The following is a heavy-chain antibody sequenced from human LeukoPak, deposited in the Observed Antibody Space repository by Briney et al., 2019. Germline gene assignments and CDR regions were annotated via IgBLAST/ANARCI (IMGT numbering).Heavy chain of an antibody. CDR2: IYENGGTT. CDR3: AKDLYGSDWYNYFDP. CDR1: GFTFRSHA. V-gene: IGHV3-23*01. Sequence: PGGSLRLSCVGSGFTFRSHAMSWVRQAPEKGLEFVSGIYENGGTTYYADFAKGRFTISSDNSKNTLYLQMNSLTTEDTAVYHCAKDLYGSDWYNYFDPWGQGALVTVSS. J-gene: IGHJ5*02. D-gene: IGHD6-19*01.